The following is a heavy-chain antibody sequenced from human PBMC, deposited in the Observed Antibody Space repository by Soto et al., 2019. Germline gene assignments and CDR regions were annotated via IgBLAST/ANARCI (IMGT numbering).Heavy chain of an antibody. CDR3: ARSYRYAYDY. CDR1: GDSVSSNSVG. D-gene: IGHD5-18*01. J-gene: IGHJ4*02. CDR2: TYYRSRWYN. V-gene: IGHV6-1*01. Sequence: TLSLTCAISGDSVSSNSVGWHWIRQSPSRGLEWLGRTYYRSRWYNDYAPSVKSRITIKADTSKNQFSLQLTSVTPEDTAVYSCARSYRYAYDYWGRGTLVTVSS.